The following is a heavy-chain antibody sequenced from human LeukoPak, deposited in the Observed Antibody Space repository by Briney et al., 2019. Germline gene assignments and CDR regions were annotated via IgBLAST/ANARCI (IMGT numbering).Heavy chain of an antibody. D-gene: IGHD2-21*02. CDR1: GFTFSTYA. V-gene: IGHV3-23*01. CDR2: ISGAANTF. Sequence: GGSLRLSCAASGFTFSTYAMTWVRQAPGKGLDWVSCISGAANTFYYADSVKGRFTISRANSGNTVYLQMDSLRADDTAVYYCAKQGSDSSPKFHDYCGQGTLVTVSS. J-gene: IGHJ4*02. CDR3: AKQGSDSSPKFHDY.